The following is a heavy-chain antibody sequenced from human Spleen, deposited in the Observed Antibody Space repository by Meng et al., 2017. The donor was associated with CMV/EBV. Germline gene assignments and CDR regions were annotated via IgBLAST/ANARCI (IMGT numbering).Heavy chain of an antibody. CDR1: GYSFTSYW. CDR2: IYPGDSDT. Sequence: GYSFTSYWIGWVRQMPGKGLEWMGIIYPGDSDTRYSPSFQGQVTISADKSISTAYLQWSSLKASDTAMYYCARAYYYDSSGYYPFDYWGQGTLVTVSS. CDR3: ARAYYYDSSGYYPFDY. V-gene: IGHV5-51*01. D-gene: IGHD3-22*01. J-gene: IGHJ4*02.